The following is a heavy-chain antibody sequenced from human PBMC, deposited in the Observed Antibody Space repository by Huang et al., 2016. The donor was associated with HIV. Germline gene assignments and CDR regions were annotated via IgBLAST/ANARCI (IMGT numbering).Heavy chain of an antibody. CDR3: ARGIAVGDY. CDR2: INAGNGNT. J-gene: IGHJ4*02. Sequence: QVQLVQSGAEVKKPGASVKVSCKASGYIFSTYDTHWVRQAPGQRLEWMGRINAGNGNTKYSQRFQGRVTITRDTAANTAYVELSSLRSEDTGVYYCARGIAVGDYWGQGTLVTVSS. D-gene: IGHD6-19*01. CDR1: GYIFSTYD. V-gene: IGHV1-3*01.